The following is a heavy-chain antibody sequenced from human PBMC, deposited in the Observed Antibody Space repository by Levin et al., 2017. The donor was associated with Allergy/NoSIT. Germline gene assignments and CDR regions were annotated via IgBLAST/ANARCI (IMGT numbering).Heavy chain of an antibody. V-gene: IGHV3-20*01. CDR2: INWNGGST. CDR3: ARVVYSGSSYYFDY. Sequence: ETLSLTCAASGFIFDNYGMSWVRQAPGKGPEWVSGINWNGGSTGYADSVKGRFTISRDNAKNSLYLQMNSLGAEDTALYHCARVVYSGSSYYFDYWGQGRLVTVSS. J-gene: IGHJ4*02. CDR1: GFIFDNYG. D-gene: IGHD1-26*01.